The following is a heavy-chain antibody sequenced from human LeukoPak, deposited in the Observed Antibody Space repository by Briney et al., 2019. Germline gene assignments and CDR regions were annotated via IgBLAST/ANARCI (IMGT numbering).Heavy chain of an antibody. V-gene: IGHV3-30-3*01. Sequence: GGSLRLSCAASGFTFSSYAMHWVRQAPGKGLEWGAAISYDGSNKYYADSVKGRFTISRDNSKNTLYLQMNSLRAEDTAVYYCARDRPDSGGSGSYYNDYYYYGMDVWGQGTTVTVSS. CDR3: ARDRPDSGGSGSYYNDYYYYGMDV. D-gene: IGHD3-10*01. CDR1: GFTFSSYA. CDR2: ISYDGSNK. J-gene: IGHJ6*02.